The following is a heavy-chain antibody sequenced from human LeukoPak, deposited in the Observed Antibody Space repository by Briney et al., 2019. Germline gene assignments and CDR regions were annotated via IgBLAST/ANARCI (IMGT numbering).Heavy chain of an antibody. D-gene: IGHD6-13*01. CDR1: GGSISSFY. CDR3: ARDGGSSSWEIDY. J-gene: IGHJ4*02. CDR2: IYYSGTT. V-gene: IGHV4-59*01. Sequence: SETLSLTCTVSGGSISSFYWNWIRQPPGKGLEWIGYIYYSGTTNYNPSLKSRVTISVDTSKNQFSLNLTSVTAADTDVYYCARDGGSSSWEIDYWGQGTLVTVSS.